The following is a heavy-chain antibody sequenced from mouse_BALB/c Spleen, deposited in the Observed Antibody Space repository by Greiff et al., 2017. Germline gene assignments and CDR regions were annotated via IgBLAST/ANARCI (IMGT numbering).Heavy chain of an antibody. CDR2: IYPGDGDT. J-gene: IGHJ4*01. D-gene: IGHD1-1*01. V-gene: IGHV1-82*01. CDR3: ARDYGSQDAMDY. CDR1: GYAFSSSW. Sequence: QVQLQQSGPELVKPGASVKISCKASGYAFSSSWMNWVKQRPGQGLEWIGRIYPGDGDTNYNGKFKGKATLTADKSSSTAYMQLSSLTSVDSAVYFCARDYGSQDAMDYWGQGTSVTVSS.